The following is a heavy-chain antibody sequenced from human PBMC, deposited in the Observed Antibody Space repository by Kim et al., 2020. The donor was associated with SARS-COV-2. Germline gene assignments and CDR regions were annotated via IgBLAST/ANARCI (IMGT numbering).Heavy chain of an antibody. Sequence: GGSLRLSRDASGFTFSKYAMSWVRQAPGKGLEWVSAISATGANTYYADSVKGRFTISRDNAKNTLYLQMNSLRVEDTAVYFCVNMWSGSSWYSFDYWGQGTRVTVSS. J-gene: IGHJ4*02. CDR2: ISATGANT. D-gene: IGHD6-13*01. CDR1: GFTFSKYA. CDR3: VNMWSGSSWYSFDY. V-gene: IGHV3-23*01.